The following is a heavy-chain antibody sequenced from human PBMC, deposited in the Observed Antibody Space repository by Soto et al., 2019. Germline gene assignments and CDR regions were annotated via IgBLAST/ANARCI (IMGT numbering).Heavy chain of an antibody. V-gene: IGHV1-18*01. J-gene: IGHJ6*02. CDR2: ISAYNGNT. D-gene: IGHD6-13*01. CDR3: ASFSIAATDPYGMDF. Sequence: GASVKVSCKASGYTFTSYGISWVRQAPGQGLEWMGWISAYNGNTNYAQKLQGRVTMTTDTSTSTAYMELRSLRSDDAAVYYCASFSIAATDPYGMDFRGQGSSVTVSS. CDR1: GYTFTSYG.